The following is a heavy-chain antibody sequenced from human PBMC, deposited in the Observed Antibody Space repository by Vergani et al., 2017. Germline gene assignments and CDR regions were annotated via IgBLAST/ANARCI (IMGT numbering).Heavy chain of an antibody. D-gene: IGHD5-18*01. CDR2: ISGSGGST. Sequence: VQLVESGGGVVQPGRSLRLSCAASGFTISSNYMSWVRQAPGKGLEWVSVISGSGGSTYYADSVKGRFTISRDNSKNTLYLQMNSLRAEDTAVYYCAKSRVVYSYGQNDFDYWGQGTLVTVSS. CDR3: AKSRVVYSYGQNDFDY. J-gene: IGHJ4*02. CDR1: GFTISSNY. V-gene: IGHV3-23*04.